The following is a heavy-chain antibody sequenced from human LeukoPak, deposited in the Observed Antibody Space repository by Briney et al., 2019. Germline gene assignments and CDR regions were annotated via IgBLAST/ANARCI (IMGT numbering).Heavy chain of an antibody. CDR2: ISWNSGSI. CDR1: GFTFDDYA. Sequence: GGSLRLSCAASGFTFDDYAMHWVRQAPGKGLEWVSGISWNSGSIGYADSVKGRFTISRDNAKNSLYLQMNSLRAEDTALYYCAKDPHPFSWGQGTLVTVSS. J-gene: IGHJ4*02. CDR3: AKDPHPFS. V-gene: IGHV3-9*01.